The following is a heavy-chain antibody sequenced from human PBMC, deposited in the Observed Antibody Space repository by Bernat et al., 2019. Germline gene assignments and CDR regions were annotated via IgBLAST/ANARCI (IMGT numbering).Heavy chain of an antibody. V-gene: IGHV3-23*01. CDR1: GFTFSSYA. CDR3: AKDQSHYYYYGMDV. J-gene: IGHJ6*02. Sequence: EVQLLESGGGLVQPGGSLRLSCAASGFTFSSYAMSWVRQAPGKGLEWVSAMSGSGGSTYYADTVKGRFTISRDNSKNTLYLQMNSLRAEETAVYYCAKDQSHYYYYGMDVWGQGTTVTVSS. CDR2: MSGSGGST.